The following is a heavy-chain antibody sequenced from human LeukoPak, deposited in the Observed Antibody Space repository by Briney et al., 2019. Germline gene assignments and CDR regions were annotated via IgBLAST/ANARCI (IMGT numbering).Heavy chain of an antibody. CDR3: ARHPRNYDSSGEGNWYFDL. D-gene: IGHD3-22*01. J-gene: IGHJ2*01. V-gene: IGHV5-51*01. CDR2: IYPGDSDT. Sequence: GESLKISCKGSGYIFTSYWIGWVRQMPGKGLEWMGIIYPGDSDTRYSPSFQGQVTISADKSISTAYLQWSSLKASDTAMYYCARHPRNYDSSGEGNWYFDLWGRGTLVTVSS. CDR1: GYIFTSYW.